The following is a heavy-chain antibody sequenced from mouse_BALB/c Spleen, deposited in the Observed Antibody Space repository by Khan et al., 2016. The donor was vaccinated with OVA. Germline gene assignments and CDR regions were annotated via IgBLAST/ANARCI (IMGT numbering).Heavy chain of an antibody. D-gene: IGHD2-12*01. J-gene: IGHJ4*01. V-gene: IGHV9-3-1*01. CDR1: GYTFTNFG. CDR2: INTYTGEP. CDR3: ASPPSSTDTIAY. Sequence: QIQLVQSGPELKKPGETVKISCKASGYTFTNFGMNWVKQTPGKGLEWMGWINTYTGEPTYADDFKGRFAFSLETSASTAYLQINNLKTEDTATYIGASPPSSTDTIAYWGQGTSVTVSS.